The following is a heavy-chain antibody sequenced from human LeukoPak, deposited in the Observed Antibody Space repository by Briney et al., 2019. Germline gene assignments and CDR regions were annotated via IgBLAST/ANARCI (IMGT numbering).Heavy chain of an antibody. CDR2: IYYSGST. CDR3: ARGPPYDYVWGSYPDAFDI. D-gene: IGHD3-16*02. CDR1: GGSISSYY. Sequence: SETLFLTCTVSGGSISSYYWSWIRQPPGKGLEWIGYIYYSGSTNYNPSLKSRVTISVDTSKNQFSLKLSSVTAADTAVYYCARGPPYDYVWGSYPDAFDIWGQGTMVTVSS. V-gene: IGHV4-59*01. J-gene: IGHJ3*02.